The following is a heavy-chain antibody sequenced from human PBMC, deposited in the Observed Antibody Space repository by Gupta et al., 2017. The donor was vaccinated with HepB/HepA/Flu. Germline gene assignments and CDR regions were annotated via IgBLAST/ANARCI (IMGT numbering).Heavy chain of an antibody. V-gene: IGHV3-20*04. D-gene: IGHD2-2*01. CDR1: GFPFDAYG. J-gene: IGHJ1*01. CDR2: INWNGGST. Sequence: EVQLVESGGGVVRPGGSLRLSCSASGFPFDAYGMGWVRQAPGKGLEWVAGINWNGGSTGYADSVKGRFTISRDNAKNSLYLQMNSLRAEDTALYYCARADEGYCSSTSCYPEYFQHWGQGTLVTVSS. CDR3: ARADEGYCSSTSCYPEYFQH.